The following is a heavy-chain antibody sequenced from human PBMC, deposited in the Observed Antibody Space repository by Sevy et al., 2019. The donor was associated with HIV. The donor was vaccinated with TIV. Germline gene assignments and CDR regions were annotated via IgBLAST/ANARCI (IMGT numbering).Heavy chain of an antibody. CDR1: GGSISSSSYY. CDR3: ARHAEIAVAGTNYFDY. Sequence: SETLSLTCTVSGGSISSSSYYWGWIRQPPGKGLQWIGSIYYSGSTYYNPSLKSRVTISVDTSKTQFSLKLSSVTAADTTVYHYARHAEIAVAGTNYFDYWGQGTLVTVSS. V-gene: IGHV4-39*01. D-gene: IGHD6-19*01. J-gene: IGHJ4*02. CDR2: IYYSGST.